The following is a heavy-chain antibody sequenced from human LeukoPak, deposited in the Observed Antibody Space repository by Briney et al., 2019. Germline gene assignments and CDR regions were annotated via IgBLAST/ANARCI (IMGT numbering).Heavy chain of an antibody. Sequence: SGGSLRLPCAASGLTFTSFWMTWVRKAPGKGLEWVANIKQDGSEKYYVDSVKGRFTISRDNDKNSVYLQMSSLRADDTAVYFCVGSGWQVYFDFWGQGTLVTVSS. D-gene: IGHD6-19*01. V-gene: IGHV3-7*01. CDR3: VGSGWQVYFDF. CDR2: IKQDGSEK. J-gene: IGHJ4*02. CDR1: GLTFTSFW.